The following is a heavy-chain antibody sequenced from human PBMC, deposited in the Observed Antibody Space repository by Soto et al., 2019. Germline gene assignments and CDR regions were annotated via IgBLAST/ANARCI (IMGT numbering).Heavy chain of an antibody. CDR3: ARGLKWRDLDY. Sequence: AAVKVSCKASGYTFIDYLIKWVRQAPGQGLEWMGWINPSSGETTYAQKFQGRVTMTRDTSISTAYMDLITLRSDDTAIYYCARGLKWRDLDYWGQGTPVTVSS. CDR2: INPSSGET. CDR1: GYTFIDYL. D-gene: IGHD2-15*01. V-gene: IGHV1-2*02. J-gene: IGHJ4*02.